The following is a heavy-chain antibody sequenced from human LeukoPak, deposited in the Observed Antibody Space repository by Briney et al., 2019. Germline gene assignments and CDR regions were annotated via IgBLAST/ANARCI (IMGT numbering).Heavy chain of an antibody. CDR3: ARDEPRGDCTNGVCYQDY. CDR1: GFTFSSYW. Sequence: GGSLRLSCAASGFTFSSYWMSWVRQAPGKGLEWVSGINWNGGSTGYADSVKGRFTISRDNAKNSLYLQMNSLRAEDTALYYCARDEPRGDCTNGVCYQDYWGQGTLVTVSS. V-gene: IGHV3-20*04. J-gene: IGHJ4*02. CDR2: INWNGGST. D-gene: IGHD2-8*01.